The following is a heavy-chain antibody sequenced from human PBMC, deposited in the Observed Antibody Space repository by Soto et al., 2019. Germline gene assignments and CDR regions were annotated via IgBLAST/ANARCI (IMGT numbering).Heavy chain of an antibody. V-gene: IGHV3-23*01. J-gene: IGHJ6*02. Sequence: EVQLLESGGGLVQPGGSLRLSCAASGFTFSSYAMTWVRQAPGKGLEWVSGISDTGGSTYYADSVKGRFTISRDNSKNTLYLQMNSLRAEDTAVYYCASGSESYFYYYAMDVWGQGTTVTVSS. CDR1: GFTFSSYA. D-gene: IGHD1-26*01. CDR2: ISDTGGST. CDR3: ASGSESYFYYYAMDV.